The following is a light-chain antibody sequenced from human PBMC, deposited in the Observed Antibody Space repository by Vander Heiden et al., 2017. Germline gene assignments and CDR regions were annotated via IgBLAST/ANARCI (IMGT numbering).Light chain of an antibody. CDR3: QQYNDWPRT. CDR2: GAS. V-gene: IGKV3-15*01. J-gene: IGKJ1*01. CDR1: QSVSSD. Sequence: EIVMTQSPATLSVSPGERATLSCRASQSVSSDLAWYQQNPGQAPRLLIYGASTRATGIPARFGGSGSGTEFTLTISSLQSEDFAVYYCQQYNDWPRTFGRGTKVEIQ.